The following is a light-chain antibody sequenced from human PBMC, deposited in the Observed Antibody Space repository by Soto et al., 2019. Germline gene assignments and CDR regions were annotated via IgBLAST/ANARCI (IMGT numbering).Light chain of an antibody. CDR1: RSDVGGYSS. CDR2: DVS. Sequence: QSVLTQPASVSGSPGQSITISCTGTRSDVGGYSSVSWYQQHPGKAPKLMIFDVSNRPSGVSNRFSGSKSGNTASLTISGLQAEDEADYYCSSYTTSSTNVFGTGTRSPS. J-gene: IGLJ1*01. V-gene: IGLV2-14*01. CDR3: SSYTTSSTNV.